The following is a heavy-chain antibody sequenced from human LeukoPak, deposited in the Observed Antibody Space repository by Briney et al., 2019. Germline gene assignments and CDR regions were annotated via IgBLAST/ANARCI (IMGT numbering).Heavy chain of an antibody. CDR1: GYTFNTYA. Sequence: GASVKVSCKTSGYTFNTYAIHWVRQALGQRPEWMGWINAGNGNTKYSQKFQGRVTITKDTSASTAYMELSSLRSEDTAVYYCASPYPGIAAAANSYYYGMDVWGQGTTVTVSS. J-gene: IGHJ6*02. V-gene: IGHV1-3*01. CDR2: INAGNGNT. D-gene: IGHD6-13*01. CDR3: ASPYPGIAAAANSYYYGMDV.